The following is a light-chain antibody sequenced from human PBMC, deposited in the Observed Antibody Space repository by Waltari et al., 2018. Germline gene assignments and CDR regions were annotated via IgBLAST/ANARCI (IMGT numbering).Light chain of an antibody. Sequence: DIQMTQSPYSLSASIGDRVTITCRASQSSNSYLNWYQQKPGKAPKVLIFAASSLQSGVPSRFSGSGSGTDFTLTISSLQPEDFATYSCQQSYRTPLTFGGWTKVEIK. CDR2: AAS. CDR3: QQSYRTPLT. J-gene: IGKJ4*01. V-gene: IGKV1-39*01. CDR1: QSSNSY.